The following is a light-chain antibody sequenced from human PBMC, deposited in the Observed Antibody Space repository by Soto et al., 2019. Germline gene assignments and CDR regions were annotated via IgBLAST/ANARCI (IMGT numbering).Light chain of an antibody. J-gene: IGKJ2*01. Sequence: EIVLTQSPATLSLSPGERDTLSCRASQSVSSYLAWYQQKPGQAPRLLIYDASNRATGIPARFSGSGSGTDFTLTSSSLEPEDCAVYCFQQRSNWPHAFGQGTKLEIK. CDR3: QQRSNWPHA. V-gene: IGKV3-11*01. CDR1: QSVSSY. CDR2: DAS.